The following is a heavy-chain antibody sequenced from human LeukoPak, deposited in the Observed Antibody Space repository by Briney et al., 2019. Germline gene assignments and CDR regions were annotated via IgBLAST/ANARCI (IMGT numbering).Heavy chain of an antibody. CDR2: TSTTGSDI. Sequence: GGSLRLSCAASGFTFSNFGMSWVRQAPGKGLEWASSTSTTGSDIYYADSVRGRFTISRDNAKNSLYLQMTSLRVEDTAVYYCAREVTGYKSGQKYSWFDPWGQGTLVTVSS. V-gene: IGHV3-21*06. CDR3: AREVTGYKSGQKYSWFDP. J-gene: IGHJ5*02. CDR1: GFTFSNFG. D-gene: IGHD6-19*01.